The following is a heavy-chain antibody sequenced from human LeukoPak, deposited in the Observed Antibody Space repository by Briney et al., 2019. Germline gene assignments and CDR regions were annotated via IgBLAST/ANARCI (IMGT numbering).Heavy chain of an antibody. V-gene: IGHV3-30*02. CDR3: VKDRSYSSSWPEY. J-gene: IGHJ4*02. CDR1: GFTFSSHA. Sequence: GGSLRLSCAGSGFTFSSHAMHWVRQAPGRGLEWLGTIQYDGKKIFDAESVRGRFTISRDNSKDTLFLQMSRLTMEDTGVYYCVKDRSYSSSWPEYWGQGTLVIVSS. CDR2: IQYDGKKI. D-gene: IGHD6-13*01.